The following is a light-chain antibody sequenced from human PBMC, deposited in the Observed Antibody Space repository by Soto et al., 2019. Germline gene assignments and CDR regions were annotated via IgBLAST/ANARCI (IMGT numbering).Light chain of an antibody. J-gene: IGKJ1*01. Sequence: EIVLTQSPATLSLSPGERATLSCRASQNVSSYLAWYQQKPGQAPRLLIYDASNTATGIPARFSGSGSGTDFTLTIRRLEPEDFAVYYCQQRSNWPTWTFGQGTKVEIK. V-gene: IGKV3-11*01. CDR3: QQRSNWPTWT. CDR2: DAS. CDR1: QNVSSY.